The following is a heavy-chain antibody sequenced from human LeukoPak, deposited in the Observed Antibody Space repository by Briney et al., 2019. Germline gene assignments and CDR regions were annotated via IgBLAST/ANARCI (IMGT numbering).Heavy chain of an antibody. CDR3: ARAGNKLSGAFDI. J-gene: IGHJ3*02. V-gene: IGHV4-59*01. D-gene: IGHD3-10*01. CDR2: IYYSGST. Sequence: SETRSLTCTVSGGSISSYYWSWIRQPPGKGLEWIGYIYYSGSTNYNPSLKSRVTISVDTSKNQFSLKLSSVTAADTAVYYCARAGNKLSGAFDIWGQGAMVTVSS. CDR1: GGSISSYY.